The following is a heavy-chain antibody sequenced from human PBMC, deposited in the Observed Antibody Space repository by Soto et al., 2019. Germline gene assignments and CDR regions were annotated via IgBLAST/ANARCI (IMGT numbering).Heavy chain of an antibody. CDR1: GITFSSYA. J-gene: IGHJ4*02. Sequence: GSLRLSCAASGITFSSYAMNWVRQAPGKGLEWVSVISGSGGSTYYADSVKGRFTISRDNSKNTLYLQMNSLRAEDTAVYYCAKRATGTYFDYWGQGTLVTVSS. CDR2: ISGSGGST. V-gene: IGHV3-23*01. CDR3: AKRATGTYFDY. D-gene: IGHD1-1*01.